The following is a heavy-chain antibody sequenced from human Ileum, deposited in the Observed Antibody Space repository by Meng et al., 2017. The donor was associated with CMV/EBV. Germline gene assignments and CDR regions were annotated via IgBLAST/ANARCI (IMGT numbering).Heavy chain of an antibody. CDR3: ARVGGQYCTNGVCYSAYYFDY. D-gene: IGHD2-8*01. V-gene: IGHV1-18*01. CDR2: ISTYNGNA. CDR1: GYTFSNYG. J-gene: IGHJ4*02. Sequence: ASVKVSCKASGYTFSNYGISWVRQAPGQGLEWMGWISTYNGNANYAQKFQGRVTMTTDTSTSTAYMELRSLRSDDTAAYYCARVGGQYCTNGVCYSAYYFDYWGQGTLVTVSS.